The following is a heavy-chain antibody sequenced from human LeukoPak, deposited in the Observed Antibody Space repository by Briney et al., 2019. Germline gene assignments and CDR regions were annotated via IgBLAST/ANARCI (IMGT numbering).Heavy chain of an antibody. V-gene: IGHV3-7*04. CDR2: IKEDGSEK. J-gene: IGHJ4*02. CDR3: AKELGSGWSPLDY. D-gene: IGHD6-19*01. Sequence: PGGSLRLSCAASGFTFSNYWMTWVRQAPGKGLEWVANIKEDGSEKYYGGSVKGRFTISRDNAKHSLYLQMDSLRAEDTAVYYCAKELGSGWSPLDYWGQGTLVTVSS. CDR1: GFTFSNYW.